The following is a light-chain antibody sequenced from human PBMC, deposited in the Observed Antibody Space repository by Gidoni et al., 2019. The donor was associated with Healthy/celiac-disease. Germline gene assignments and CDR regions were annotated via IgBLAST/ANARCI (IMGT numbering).Light chain of an antibody. CDR3: QQSYSTPLFT. CDR1: QSISSY. V-gene: IGKV1-39*01. CDR2: A. Sequence: DIQMTQSPSSLSASVGDRVTITCRASQSISSYLNWYQQKPGKAPKRLIYAARFSGSGSGTDFTLTISSLQPEDFATYYCQQSYSTPLFTFGPXTKVDIK. J-gene: IGKJ3*01.